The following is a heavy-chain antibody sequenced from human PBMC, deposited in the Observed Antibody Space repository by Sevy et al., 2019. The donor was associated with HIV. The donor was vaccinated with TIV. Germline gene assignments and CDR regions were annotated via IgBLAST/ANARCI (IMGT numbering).Heavy chain of an antibody. J-gene: IGHJ4*02. CDR1: GFTFDDFA. Sequence: QQGGSLRLSCAASGFTFDDFAMHWVRQVPGKGLEWVSGLNWDSGSVAYADSVKGRFTISRDNAKNALFLQMNSLRAEDTALYYCAKDIGATGIAVVANWGQGIQVTVSS. CDR2: LNWDSGSV. V-gene: IGHV3-9*01. CDR3: AKDIGATGIAVVAN. D-gene: IGHD6-19*01.